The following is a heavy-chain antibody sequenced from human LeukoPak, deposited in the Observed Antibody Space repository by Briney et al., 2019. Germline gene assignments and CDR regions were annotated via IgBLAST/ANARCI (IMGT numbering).Heavy chain of an antibody. CDR3: ARDIVVVPAAHYTMDV. V-gene: IGHV1-46*01. Sequence: ASVKVSCKESGYTFTSYYMHGVRQAPGQGLEWMGVINPSGGGTSYAQKFQGRVTMTRDTSTSTVYMELSSLRSEDTAVYYCARDIVVVPAAHYTMDVWGQGTTVTVSS. CDR1: GYTFTSYY. CDR2: INPSGGGT. D-gene: IGHD2-2*01. J-gene: IGHJ6*02.